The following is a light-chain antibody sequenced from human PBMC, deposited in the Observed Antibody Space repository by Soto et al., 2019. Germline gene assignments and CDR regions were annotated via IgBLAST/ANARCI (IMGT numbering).Light chain of an antibody. CDR3: SSYATSTTVL. CDR2: DVS. CDR1: SSDVGGYNY. V-gene: IGLV2-14*03. J-gene: IGLJ2*01. Sequence: QSALTQPASVSGSPGQSITISCTGTSSDVGGYNYVPWYPQHPGRAPQLMIYDVSLRPSGVSNRFSGSRSGNTASLTISGLQAEDEADYYCSSYATSTTVLFGGGTKLTVL.